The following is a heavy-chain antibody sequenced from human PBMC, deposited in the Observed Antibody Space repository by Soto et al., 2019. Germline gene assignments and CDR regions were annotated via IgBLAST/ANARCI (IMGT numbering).Heavy chain of an antibody. CDR1: GFRFSSYG. CDR2: IVTAAGDT. CDR3: ARVRSYSYGQGYGMDV. J-gene: IGHJ6*02. D-gene: IGHD5-18*01. V-gene: IGHV3-23*01. Sequence: PGGSLRLSCTASGFRFSSYGMSWVRQAPGKGLEWVSGIVTAAGDTLYADSVKGRFTISGDNSKNTLSLQMNSLGAEDTAVYYCARVRSYSYGQGYGMDVWGQGTTVTVSS.